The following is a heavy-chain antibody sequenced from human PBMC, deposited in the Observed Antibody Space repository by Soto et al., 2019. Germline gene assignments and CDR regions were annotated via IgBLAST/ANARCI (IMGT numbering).Heavy chain of an antibody. J-gene: IGHJ4*02. D-gene: IGHD3-22*01. V-gene: IGHV3-48*02. CDR1: RFTFSSYS. CDR2: ISNGGNTI. CDR3: ARGNYYDRCGYRYYFDY. Sequence: EVQLVESGGTLVQPGGSLRLSCAASRFTFSSYSMNWVRQAPGKGLEWVSYISNGGNTIYYADSVKGRFTISRDNAKNSLYLRMNSLRDEDTAVYYCARGNYYDRCGYRYYFDYWGQGTLVTVS.